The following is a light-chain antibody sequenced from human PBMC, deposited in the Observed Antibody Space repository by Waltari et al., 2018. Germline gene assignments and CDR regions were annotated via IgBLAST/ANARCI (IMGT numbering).Light chain of an antibody. Sequence: SYELSQPRSVSVALGQTARITCGGNNSGGKNVHWYQQKPGQAPVIVIYAVSNRPSGVPARLSGSKSGNTAPLPISSAQAGDEADYYCQVWDSIIFFGGGTKLTVL. CDR3: QVWDSIIF. V-gene: IGLV3-9*01. J-gene: IGLJ2*01. CDR2: AVS. CDR1: NSGGKN.